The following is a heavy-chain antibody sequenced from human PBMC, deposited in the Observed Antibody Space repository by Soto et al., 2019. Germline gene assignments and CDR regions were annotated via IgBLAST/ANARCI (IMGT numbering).Heavy chain of an antibody. CDR3: ARGWNDFPH. CDR1: GGAFSSYT. Sequence: GASGKVSCKASGGAFSSYTISWVRQAPGQGLECMGGIIPSLGTANYAQKFQGRVTITADASTSTAYMELRSLRSEDTAVYYCARGWNDFPHWGQGTLVTVSS. CDR2: IIPSLGTA. J-gene: IGHJ1*01. V-gene: IGHV1-69*13. D-gene: IGHD1-1*01.